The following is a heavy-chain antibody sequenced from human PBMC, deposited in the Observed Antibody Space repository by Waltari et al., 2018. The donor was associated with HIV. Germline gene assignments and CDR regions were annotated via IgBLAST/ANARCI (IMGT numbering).Heavy chain of an antibody. CDR2: INPNSAGT. D-gene: IGHD2-2*01. CDR3: ARVALPAAIHYGMDA. Sequence: QVQLVQSGAEMKKPGASVKVSCKASGYNFNAYYIHWVRQAPGQGLEWMGRINPNSAGTNYAQKFQGRVTLTRDTSLNTVDMELSRLRPDDTAVYYCARVALPAAIHYGMDAWGQGTTVTVSS. V-gene: IGHV1-2*06. J-gene: IGHJ6*02. CDR1: GYNFNAYY.